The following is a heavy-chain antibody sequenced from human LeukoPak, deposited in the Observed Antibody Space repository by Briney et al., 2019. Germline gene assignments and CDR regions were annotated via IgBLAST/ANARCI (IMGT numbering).Heavy chain of an antibody. CDR3: ARKNDFEI. CDR2: IYYSGRT. CDR1: GGSISSDH. J-gene: IGHJ3*02. V-gene: IGHV4-59*01. D-gene: IGHD2/OR15-2a*01. Sequence: PSETLSLTCTVSGGSISSDHWNWIRQPPGKGLEWIGCIYYSGRTYYNPSLKSRVTILVDMSRSQFSLRLTSVTAADTAVYYCARKNDFEIWGQGTLVTVSS.